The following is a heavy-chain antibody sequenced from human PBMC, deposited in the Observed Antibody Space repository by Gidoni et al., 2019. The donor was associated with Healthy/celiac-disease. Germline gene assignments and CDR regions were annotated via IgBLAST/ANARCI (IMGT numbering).Heavy chain of an antibody. J-gene: IGHJ4*02. CDR3: TTERASVAPYFDY. D-gene: IGHD2-15*01. V-gene: IGHV3-15*01. CDR1: GFTFSNAW. Sequence: EVQLVESGGGLVKPGGSLRLSCAASGFTFSNAWMSWVRQAPGKGLEWVGRIKSKTDGGTTDYAAPVKGRFTSSRDDSKNTLYLQMNSLKTEDTAVYYCTTERASVAPYFDYWGQGTLVTVSS. CDR2: IKSKTDGGTT.